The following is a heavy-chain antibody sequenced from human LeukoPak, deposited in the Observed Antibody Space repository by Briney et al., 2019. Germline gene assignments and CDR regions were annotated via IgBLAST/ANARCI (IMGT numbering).Heavy chain of an antibody. CDR2: INHSGST. CDR1: GGSFSGYY. V-gene: IGHV4-34*01. CDR3: ARGDYFDH. J-gene: IGHJ4*02. Sequence: PSETLSLTCAVYGGSFSGYYWSWIRQPPGKGLEWIGEINHSGSTNYNPSLKSRVTISVDTSKNQFSLKLSSVTAADTAVYYCARGDYFDHWGQGTLVTVSS.